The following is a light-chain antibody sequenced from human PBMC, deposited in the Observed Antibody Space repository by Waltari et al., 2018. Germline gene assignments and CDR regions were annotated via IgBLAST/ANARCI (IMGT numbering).Light chain of an antibody. V-gene: IGKV3-20*01. CDR3: QQYGISPPYT. CDR1: QTVSNNY. CDR2: DAS. J-gene: IGKJ2*01. Sequence: ENVLTQSPDTPSLSPGERATLSCRASQTVSNNYLAWYQRRPGQPPRLLIHDASSRAPGVPDRFSGSGSVTDFTLTISRVDPEDSAVYYCQQYGISPPYTFGQGTKLEIK.